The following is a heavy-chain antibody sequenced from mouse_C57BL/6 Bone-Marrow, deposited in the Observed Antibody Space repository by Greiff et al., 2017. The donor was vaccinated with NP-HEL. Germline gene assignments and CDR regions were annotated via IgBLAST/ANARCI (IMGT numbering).Heavy chain of an antibody. CDR1: GYSFTGYF. D-gene: IGHD1-1*01. CDR2: INPYNGDT. J-gene: IGHJ2*01. Sequence: EVQLQQSGPELVKPGDSVKISCKASGYSFTGYFMNWVLQSHGKSLEWIGRINPYNGDTFYNQKFKGKATLTVDKSSSTAHMERLRLTAEDSAVYYSARGRLLLLDYWGQGTTLTVSS. V-gene: IGHV1-20*01. CDR3: ARGRLLLLDY.